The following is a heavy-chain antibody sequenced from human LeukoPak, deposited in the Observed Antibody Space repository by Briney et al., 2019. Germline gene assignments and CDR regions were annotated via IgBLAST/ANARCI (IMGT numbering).Heavy chain of an antibody. D-gene: IGHD3-3*01. Sequence: GSLRLPCAASSFFSISNYSRSGVQAPGKGLGWVSGITAIGSSTYYADSVKGRFTISTDESKTTLYLLFKSMGAEDRARLCITEIRIVADGPFLVYYWGQGTLVTVSS. J-gene: IGHJ4*02. CDR3: TEIRIVADGPFLVYY. CDR1: SFFSISNY. CDR2: ITAIGSST. V-gene: IGHV3-23*01.